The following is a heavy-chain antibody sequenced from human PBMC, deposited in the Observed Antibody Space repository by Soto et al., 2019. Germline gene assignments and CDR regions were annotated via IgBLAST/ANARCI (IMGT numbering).Heavy chain of an antibody. CDR3: ARHAAAPRGWFDP. D-gene: IGHD6-13*01. CDR2: IDPSDSYT. CDR1: GYSFTSYW. Sequence: PGESLKISCKGSGYSFTSYWISWVRQMPGKGLEWMGRIDPSDSYTNYSPSFQGHVTISADKSISTAYLQWSSLEASDTAMYYCARHAAAPRGWFDPWGQGTLVTVSS. V-gene: IGHV5-10-1*01. J-gene: IGHJ5*02.